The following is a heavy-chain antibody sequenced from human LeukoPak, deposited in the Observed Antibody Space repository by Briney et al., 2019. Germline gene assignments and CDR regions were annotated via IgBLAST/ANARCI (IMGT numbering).Heavy chain of an antibody. CDR3: AKDKGSGGWSRKIGSRGIGMDV. CDR1: GFTVITNY. CDR2: ISETGRST. J-gene: IGHJ6*02. D-gene: IGHD3-10*01. V-gene: IGHV3-23*01. Sequence: GGSLRLSCAASGFTVITNYMTWVRQAPGKGLEWVSTISETGRSTYYADSVKGQFTISRDNSKNTLYLQMNSLRAEDTAVYYCAKDKGSGGWSRKIGSRGIGMDVWGQGTTVTVS.